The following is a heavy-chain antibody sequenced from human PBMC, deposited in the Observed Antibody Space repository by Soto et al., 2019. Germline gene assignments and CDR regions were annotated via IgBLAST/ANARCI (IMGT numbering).Heavy chain of an antibody. CDR3: AIRIRRFLEWLSADY. J-gene: IGHJ4*02. Sequence: TLSLTCTVSGGSISSSSYYWGWIRQPPGKGLEWIGSIYYSGSTYYNPSLKSRVTISVDTSKNQFSLKLSSVTAADTAVYYCAIRIRRFLEWLSADYWGQGTLVTVSS. CDR2: IYYSGST. V-gene: IGHV4-39*01. CDR1: GGSISSSSYY. D-gene: IGHD3-3*01.